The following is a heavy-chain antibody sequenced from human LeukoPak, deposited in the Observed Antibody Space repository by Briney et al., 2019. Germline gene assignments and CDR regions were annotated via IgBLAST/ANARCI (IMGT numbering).Heavy chain of an antibody. CDR2: INHSGNT. J-gene: IGHJ4*02. CDR1: GGSFSGYS. Sequence: SETLSLTCAVYGGSFSGYSWTWIRQPPGKGLEWLGEINHSGNTNYNPSLKSRVTISIDTSKNQFSLKLTSVTAADTAVYYCARGIDYWGQGTLVTVSS. CDR3: ARGIDY. V-gene: IGHV4-34*01.